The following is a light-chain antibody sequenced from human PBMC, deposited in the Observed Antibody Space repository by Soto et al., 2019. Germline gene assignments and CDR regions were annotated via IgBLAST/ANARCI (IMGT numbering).Light chain of an antibody. CDR2: DGS. Sequence: DIQMTQSPSALSASVGDRVTITCRASQSISSWLAWYQQKPGKAPRLLIYDGSYLERGVPSRFSGSGSGTEFNLTNSDLQPDDLATYYCQQYNNFWTFGPGNKVEI. CDR3: QQYNNFWT. CDR1: QSISSW. V-gene: IGKV1-5*01. J-gene: IGKJ1*01.